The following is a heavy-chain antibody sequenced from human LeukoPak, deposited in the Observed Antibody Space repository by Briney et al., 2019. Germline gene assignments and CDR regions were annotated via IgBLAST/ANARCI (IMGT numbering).Heavy chain of an antibody. J-gene: IGHJ4*02. CDR2: IGDKDDYI. D-gene: IGHD1-26*01. V-gene: IGHV3-21*06. Sequence: GGSLRLSCGACGFTFRSYYMKWVRQARGKGVEGISSIGDKDDYIYYADSGRGRFTISRDDAKNSLYLQMTSLSAEDTAVYYCARDVRGGTFADYWGQGTLVTVSS. CDR1: GFTFRSYY. CDR3: ARDVRGGTFADY.